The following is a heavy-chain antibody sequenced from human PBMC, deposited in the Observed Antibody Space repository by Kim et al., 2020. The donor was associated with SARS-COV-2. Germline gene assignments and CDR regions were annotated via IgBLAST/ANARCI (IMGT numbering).Heavy chain of an antibody. CDR3: AKAMVRGVIIRT. Sequence: YNTPSLTGRVTLSVDTSKNQFSLKLSSVTAADTAVYYCAKAMVRGVIIRTWGQGTLVTVSS. V-gene: IGHV4-39*01. D-gene: IGHD3-10*01. J-gene: IGHJ4*02.